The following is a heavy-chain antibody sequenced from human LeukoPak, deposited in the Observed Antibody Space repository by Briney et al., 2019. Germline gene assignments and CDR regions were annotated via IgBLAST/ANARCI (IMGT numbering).Heavy chain of an antibody. D-gene: IGHD3/OR15-3a*01. CDR1: GYTFTSYG. CDR3: ARADGTGSYFPFWFDP. CDR2: ISAYNGNT. Sequence: GASVKVSCKASGYTFTSYGISWVRQAPGQVLEWMGWISAYNGNTNYAQKLQGRVTMTTDTSTSTAYMELRSLRSDDTAVYYCARADGTGSYFPFWFDPWGQGTLVTVSS. V-gene: IGHV1-18*01. J-gene: IGHJ5*02.